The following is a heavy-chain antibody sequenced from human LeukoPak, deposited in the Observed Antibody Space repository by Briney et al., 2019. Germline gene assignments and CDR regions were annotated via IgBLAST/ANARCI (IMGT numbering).Heavy chain of an antibody. V-gene: IGHV4-59*01. Sequence: SETLSLTCTVSDGPISSYYWSWIRQPPGKGLEEIGYIHYSGSTNYNPSLKSRVTISVDTSKNQFSLKLRSVTAADTAVYYCARVTGYMIEDYFDYWGQGTLVTVSS. D-gene: IGHD3-22*01. CDR2: IHYSGST. CDR1: DGPISSYY. J-gene: IGHJ4*02. CDR3: ARVTGYMIEDYFDY.